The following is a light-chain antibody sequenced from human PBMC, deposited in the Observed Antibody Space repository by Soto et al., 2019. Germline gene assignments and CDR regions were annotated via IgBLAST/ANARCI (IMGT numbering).Light chain of an antibody. CDR1: SSYVGGYNY. Sequence: QSALTQPPSASGSPGQSVTISCTGTSSYVGGYNYVSWYQQHPGKAPKLMIYEVSKRPSGVPDRFSGSKSGNTASLTVSGLQAEDEAAYYCSSYAGSNNLGVFGGGTKLTVL. J-gene: IGLJ2*01. V-gene: IGLV2-8*01. CDR3: SSYAGSNNLGV. CDR2: EVS.